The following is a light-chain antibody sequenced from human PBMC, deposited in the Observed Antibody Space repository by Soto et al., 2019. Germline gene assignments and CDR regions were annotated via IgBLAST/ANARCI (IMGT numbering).Light chain of an antibody. CDR2: DAS. V-gene: IGKV3-20*01. CDR1: QTVSNNY. Sequence: ELELTQSPGTPSLSPGERATLSCRASQTVSNNYLAWYQQKPGQAPRLLIYDASSRATSITDRFSGGGSGTDFTLTISRLEPEDFAVDYCQQFSSYPLTFGGGTKV. J-gene: IGKJ4*01. CDR3: QQFSSYPLT.